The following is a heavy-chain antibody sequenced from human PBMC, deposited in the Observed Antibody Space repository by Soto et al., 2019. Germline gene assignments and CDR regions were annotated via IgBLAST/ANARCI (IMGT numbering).Heavy chain of an antibody. V-gene: IGHV4-30-4*01. CDR1: GGSISSGDYY. CDR3: ARAHFWSGYYETGS. J-gene: IGHJ5*02. Sequence: SETLSLTCTVSGGSISSGDYYWSWIRQPPGKGLEWIGYIYYSGSTYYNPSLKSRVTISVDTSKNQFSLKLSSVTAADTAVYYCARAHFWSGYYETGSWGQGTLVTVSS. CDR2: IYYSGST. D-gene: IGHD3-3*02.